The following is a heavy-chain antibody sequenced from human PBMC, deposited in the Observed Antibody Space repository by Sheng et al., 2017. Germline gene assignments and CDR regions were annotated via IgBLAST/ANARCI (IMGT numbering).Heavy chain of an antibody. Sequence: QVQLVQSGAEVKKPGSSVKVSCKASGGTFSSYAISWMRLAPGQGLEWMGGIIPIFGTSDYAQKFQGRVTITTDESTSTAYMELSSLRSEDTAVYYCARSAGYSSSWYNYWGQGTLVTVSS. V-gene: IGHV1-69*05. CDR3: ARSAGYSSSWYNY. J-gene: IGHJ4*02. CDR2: IIPIFGTS. CDR1: GGTFSSYA. D-gene: IGHD6-13*01.